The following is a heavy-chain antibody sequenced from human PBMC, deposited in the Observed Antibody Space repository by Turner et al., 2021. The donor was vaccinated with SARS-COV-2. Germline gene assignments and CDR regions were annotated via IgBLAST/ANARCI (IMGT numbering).Heavy chain of an antibody. CDR3: ARHWEVAAAAYLARFDP. CDR2: IYYSGST. J-gene: IGHJ5*02. Sequence: QLQLQESGPGLVKPSETLSLTCTVPGGSIRSSSYYWGWIRQPPGKGLEWIGGIYYSGSTYYNPSLKSRVTISVDTSKNQFSLKLTSVTAADTAVYFCARHWEVAAAAYLARFDPWGQGTLVTVSS. CDR1: GGSIRSSSYY. D-gene: IGHD6-13*01. V-gene: IGHV4-39*01.